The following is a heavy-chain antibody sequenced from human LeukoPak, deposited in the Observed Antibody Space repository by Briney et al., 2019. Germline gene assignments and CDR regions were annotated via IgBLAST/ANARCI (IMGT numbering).Heavy chain of an antibody. CDR2: IYWNDDK. CDR1: GFSLSTSGVG. CDR3: AHSHIRIPSQNIVRSNWCDP. V-gene: IGHV2-5*01. Sequence: SGPTLAKLTQTLTLTWTFSGFSLSTSGVGVGWIRQPLGKALEWPALIYWNDDKRYSPSLKSKLTITQDTSKNQVVLTMTNMDPVDTATYYCAHSHIRIPSQNIVRSNWCDPWGQGTLVTVSS. D-gene: IGHD3-9*01. J-gene: IGHJ5*02.